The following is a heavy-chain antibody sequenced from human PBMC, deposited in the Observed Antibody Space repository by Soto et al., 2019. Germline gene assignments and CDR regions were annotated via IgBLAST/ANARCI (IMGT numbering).Heavy chain of an antibody. D-gene: IGHD2-21*02. V-gene: IGHV1-3*05. CDR2: INAGNGNT. CDR1: GYTFTSYA. CDR3: ALSMVVVTALDY. J-gene: IGHJ4*02. Sequence: QVQLVQSGAEEKKPGASVKVSCKASGYTFTSYAMHWVRQAPGQRLEWMGWINAGNGNTKYSQKFQGRVTITRDTSASTAYMELSSLTSEDTAVYYCALSMVVVTALDYWGQGTLVTVSS.